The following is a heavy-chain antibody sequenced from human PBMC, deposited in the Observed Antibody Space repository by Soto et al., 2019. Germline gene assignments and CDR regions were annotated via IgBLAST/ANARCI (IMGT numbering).Heavy chain of an antibody. CDR2: IIPIFGTA. Sequence: CKASGGTFSSYAISWVRQAPGQGLEWMGGIIPIFGTANYAQKFQGRVTITADESTSTAYMELSSLRSEDTAVYYCARVSYDFRLQFYNWFDPWGQGTLVTVSS. CDR3: ARVSYDFRLQFYNWFDP. D-gene: IGHD3-3*01. CDR1: GGTFSSYA. J-gene: IGHJ5*02. V-gene: IGHV1-69*01.